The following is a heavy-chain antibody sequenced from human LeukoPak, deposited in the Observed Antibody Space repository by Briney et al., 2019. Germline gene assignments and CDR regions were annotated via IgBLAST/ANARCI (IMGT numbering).Heavy chain of an antibody. D-gene: IGHD3-10*01. Sequence: PGGSLRLSCAASGFTFSSYAMSWVRQAPGKGLEWVSAISGRGGSTYYADSVKGRFTISRDNSKNTLYLQMNSLRAEDTAVYYCAKDNVEVALLWFGELYPYYFDYWGQGTLVTVSS. J-gene: IGHJ4*02. CDR1: GFTFSSYA. V-gene: IGHV3-23*01. CDR2: ISGRGGST. CDR3: AKDNVEVALLWFGELYPYYFDY.